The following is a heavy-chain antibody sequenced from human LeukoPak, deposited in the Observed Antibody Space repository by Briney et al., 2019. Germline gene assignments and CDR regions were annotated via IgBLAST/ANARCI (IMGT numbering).Heavy chain of an antibody. J-gene: IGHJ3*02. V-gene: IGHV1-2*02. CDR2: INPNSGGT. D-gene: IGHD3-10*01. CDR1: GYTFTCYY. CDR3: ARVRFLREVDAFDI. Sequence: ASVKVSCKASGYTFTCYYMHWVRQAPGKGLEWMGWINPNSGGTNYAQKFQGRVTMTRDTSISTAYMELSRLRSDDTAVYYCARVRFLREVDAFDIWGQGTMVTVSS.